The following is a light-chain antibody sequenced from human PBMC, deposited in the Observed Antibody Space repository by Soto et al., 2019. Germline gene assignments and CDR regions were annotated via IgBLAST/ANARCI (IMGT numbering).Light chain of an antibody. CDR2: AAS. V-gene: IGKV1-39*01. Sequence: DIQMTQSPSSLSASVGDRVTITCRASQSLNNELAWYQQKPGKAPKLLIYAASSLQSGVPSRFSGSGSGTDFTLSISNLQPEDFATYYCQQSFRPHITFGQGTRLEIK. CDR3: QQSFRPHIT. J-gene: IGKJ5*01. CDR1: QSLNNE.